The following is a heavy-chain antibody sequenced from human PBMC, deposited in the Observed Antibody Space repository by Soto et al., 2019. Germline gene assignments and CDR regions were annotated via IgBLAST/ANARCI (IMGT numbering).Heavy chain of an antibody. Sequence: GGSLRLSCAASGFTFSSYGMHWVRQAPGKGLEWVAVISYDGSNKYYADSVKGRFTISRDNSKNTLYLQMNSLRAEDTAVYYCAKGMITMVRGGNYYYYGMDVWGQGTTVTVSS. J-gene: IGHJ6*02. CDR1: GFTFSSYG. V-gene: IGHV3-30*18. CDR3: AKGMITMVRGGNYYYYGMDV. D-gene: IGHD3-10*01. CDR2: ISYDGSNK.